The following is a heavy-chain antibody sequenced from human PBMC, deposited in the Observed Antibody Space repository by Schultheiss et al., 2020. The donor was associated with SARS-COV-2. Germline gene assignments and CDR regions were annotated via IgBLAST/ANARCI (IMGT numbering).Heavy chain of an antibody. D-gene: IGHD3-9*01. V-gene: IGHV4-34*01. CDR2: INHSGST. J-gene: IGHJ5*02. Sequence: SETLSLTCTVSGGSISSYYWSWIRQPPGKGLEWIGEINHSGSTNYNPSLKSRVTISVDTSKNQFSLKLSSVTAADTAVYYCARGNYDILTGYYPNWFDPWGQGTLVTVSS. CDR3: ARGNYDILTGYYPNWFDP. CDR1: GGSISSYY.